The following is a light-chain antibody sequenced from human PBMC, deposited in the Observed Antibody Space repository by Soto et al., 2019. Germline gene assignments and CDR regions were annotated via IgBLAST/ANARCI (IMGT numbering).Light chain of an antibody. CDR2: GTS. CDR3: HQYGSSPPYT. J-gene: IGKJ2*01. V-gene: IGKV3-20*01. Sequence: EIVLTQSPGTLSLSPGERATLSCRASQSVSTSYVDWYQQKPGQSPRLLILGTSDRATGIPDRLSGSGSGTDFTLTISRLEPEDFAVYYCHQYGSSPPYTFGKGTNLEI. CDR1: QSVSTSY.